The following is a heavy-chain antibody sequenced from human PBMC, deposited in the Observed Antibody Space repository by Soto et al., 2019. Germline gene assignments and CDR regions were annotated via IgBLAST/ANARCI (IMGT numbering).Heavy chain of an antibody. J-gene: IGHJ5*02. Sequence: PSETLSLTCTVSGGSISSYYWSWIRQPPGKGLEWIGYIYYTGSTNYNPSLKSRVTISVDTSTNQFSLKLSSVSAADTAVYYCARVKSFAFHNWFDPWGQGTLVTVSS. CDR1: GGSISSYY. CDR3: ARVKSFAFHNWFDP. CDR2: IYYTGST. V-gene: IGHV4-59*01.